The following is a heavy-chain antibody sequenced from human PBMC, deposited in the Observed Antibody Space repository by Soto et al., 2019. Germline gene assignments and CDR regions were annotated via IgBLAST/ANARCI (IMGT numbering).Heavy chain of an antibody. V-gene: IGHV1-3*05. CDR2: INAGNGNT. Sequence: QVQLVQSGAEEKKPGASVKVSCKASGYTFTSYAMHWVRQAPGQRLEWMGWINAGNGNTKYSQKFQGRVTITRDTSASTAYMELSSPRSEDTAMYYCARDEALRYFGRWGQGTLVTVS. J-gene: IGHJ4*02. CDR1: GYTFTSYA. D-gene: IGHD3-9*01. CDR3: ARDEALRYFGR.